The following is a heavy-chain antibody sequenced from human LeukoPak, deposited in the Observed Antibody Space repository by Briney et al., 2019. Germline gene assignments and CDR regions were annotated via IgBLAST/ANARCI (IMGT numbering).Heavy chain of an antibody. Sequence: PSGTLSLTCAVSGGSISSSNWRSWVRQPPGKGLEWIGEIYHSGSTNYNPSLKSRVTISVDKSKNQFSLKLSSVTAADTAVYYCARGYCSSTSCYKSRDDAFDIWGQGTMVTVSS. V-gene: IGHV4-4*02. D-gene: IGHD2-2*02. CDR3: ARGYCSSTSCYKSRDDAFDI. CDR1: GGSISSSNW. J-gene: IGHJ3*02. CDR2: IYHSGST.